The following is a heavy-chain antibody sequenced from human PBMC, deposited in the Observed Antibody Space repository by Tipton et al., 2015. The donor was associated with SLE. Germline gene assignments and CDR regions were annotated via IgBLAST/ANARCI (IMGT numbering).Heavy chain of an antibody. D-gene: IGHD5-12*01. V-gene: IGHV4-34*01. J-gene: IGHJ1*01. Sequence: LRLSCAVYGGSFSGYYWSWIRQPPGKGLEWIGEINHSGSTYYNPSLKSRVTISVDTSKNQFSLKLSSVTAADTAVYYCASARLKYFQHWGQGTLVTVSS. CDR3: ASARLKYFQH. CDR2: INHSGST. CDR1: GGSFSGYY.